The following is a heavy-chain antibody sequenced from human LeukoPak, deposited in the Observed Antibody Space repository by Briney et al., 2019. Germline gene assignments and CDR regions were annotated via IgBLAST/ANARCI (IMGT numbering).Heavy chain of an antibody. CDR1: GFNFDDHG. J-gene: IGHJ4*02. D-gene: IGHD6-13*01. Sequence: GGSLRLSCAASGFNFDDHGMSWVRHAPGKGLEWVSGINWNSGSTSYADSVKGRFTISRDNAKNSLYLQMNSLRVEDTALYPCARPLYSSSWYGGSLGYWGRGTLVTVSS. CDR3: ARPLYSSSWYGGSLGY. V-gene: IGHV3-20*01. CDR2: INWNSGST.